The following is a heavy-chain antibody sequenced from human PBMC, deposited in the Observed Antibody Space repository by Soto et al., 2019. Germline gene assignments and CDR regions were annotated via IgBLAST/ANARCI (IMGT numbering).Heavy chain of an antibody. CDR2: ISYDGSNT. D-gene: IGHD6-19*01. CDR1: GFAFSNDG. J-gene: IGHJ4*02. CDR3: EKDLQWLGQGPYF. V-gene: IGHV3-30*18. Sequence: QVQLVESGGGVVQPGRSLRLSCAASGFAFSNDGMHWVRQAPGKGLVWVAVISYDGSNTYYADSVKSRFTISRDIAKNTLFRQMNILRAEDTAVYYCEKDLQWLGQGPYFWGQGTLVTVS.